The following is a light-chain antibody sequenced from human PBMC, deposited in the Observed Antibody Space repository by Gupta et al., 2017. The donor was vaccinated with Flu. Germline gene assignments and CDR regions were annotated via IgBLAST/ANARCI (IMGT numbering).Light chain of an antibody. J-gene: IGLJ2*01. CDR2: KDK. Sequence: SYELTQPPSVSVSPGQTAKITCSRDALSNQFAYWYRQKSGQAPVMLIYKDKERPSEIPERFSGSSSGTTVTLTIRGVQAEDEADYYCLSGDKTNSYQAFGGGTRLAV. CDR1: ALSNQF. CDR3: LSGDKTNSYQA. V-gene: IGLV3-25*03.